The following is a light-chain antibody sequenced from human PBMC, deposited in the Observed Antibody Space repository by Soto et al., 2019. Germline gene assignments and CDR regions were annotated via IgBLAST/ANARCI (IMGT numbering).Light chain of an antibody. CDR3: QQYGSSPIT. J-gene: IGKJ5*01. CDR2: GAS. CDR1: QSVGHNY. V-gene: IGKV3-20*01. Sequence: EIVMTQSPGTLSLSPGERATLSYRASQSVGHNYLAWFQQKPGQAPRLLIYGASSRATGIPDRFRGSGSGTDFTLTINRLEPEDFALYHCQQYGSSPITFGQGTRLEIK.